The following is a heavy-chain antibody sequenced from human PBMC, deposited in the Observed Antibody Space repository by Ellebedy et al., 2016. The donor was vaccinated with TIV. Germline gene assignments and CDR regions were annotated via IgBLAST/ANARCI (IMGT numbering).Heavy chain of an antibody. Sequence: MPSETLSLTCTVSGDSISPYYWNWIRQPPGKGLEWIGYMSYTGNTIYNPSLKSRGAISIDTSKNQFSLKLTSVTAADTAVYYCARLRDPLWYFDLWGRGTLVTVSS. V-gene: IGHV4-59*08. CDR1: GDSISPYY. CDR2: MSYTGNT. J-gene: IGHJ2*01. CDR3: ARLRDPLWYFDL.